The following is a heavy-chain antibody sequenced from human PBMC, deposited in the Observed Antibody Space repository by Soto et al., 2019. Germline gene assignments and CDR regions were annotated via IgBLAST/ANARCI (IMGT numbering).Heavy chain of an antibody. Sequence: QLQLQESGPGLVKPSETLSLTCTVSGGSISSSSYYWGWIRQPPGKGLEWIGSIYYSGSTYYNPSLKSRVTISVDTSKNQFSLKLSSVTAADTAVYYCARLDGDYVPGDWGQGTLVTVSS. CDR1: GGSISSSSYY. CDR2: IYYSGST. J-gene: IGHJ4*02. D-gene: IGHD4-17*01. V-gene: IGHV4-39*01. CDR3: ARLDGDYVPGD.